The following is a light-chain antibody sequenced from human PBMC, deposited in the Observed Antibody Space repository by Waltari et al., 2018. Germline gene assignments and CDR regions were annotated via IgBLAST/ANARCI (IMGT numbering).Light chain of an antibody. V-gene: IGKV1-33*01. J-gene: IGKJ2*01. CDR3: QQFGGSPKYT. Sequence: DIQMTQSPSSLSASVGDRVTITCQASQDINNYLNWYQQKPGKAPKLLIYDASNLETGVTSRFSGGGSGTDFTLTISRLEPEDFAVYYCQQFGGSPKYTFGQGTKLEIK. CDR1: QDINNY. CDR2: DAS.